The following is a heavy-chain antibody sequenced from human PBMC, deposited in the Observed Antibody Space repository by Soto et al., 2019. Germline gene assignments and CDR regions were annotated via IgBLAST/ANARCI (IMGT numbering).Heavy chain of an antibody. CDR1: GGSFSGYY. J-gene: IGHJ6*02. D-gene: IGHD3-3*01. CDR2: INHSGST. V-gene: IGHV4-34*01. CDR3: ASSHLFDYDFWSGDYYYYGMDV. Sequence: PEETLSLTCAVYGGSFSGYYWSWIRQPPGKGLEWIGEINHSGSTNYNPSLKSRVTISVDTSKNQFSLKLSSVTAADTAVYYCASSHLFDYDFWSGDYYYYGMDVWGQGTTVTVSS.